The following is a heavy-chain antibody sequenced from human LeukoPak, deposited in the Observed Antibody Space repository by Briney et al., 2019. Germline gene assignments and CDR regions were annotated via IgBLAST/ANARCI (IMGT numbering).Heavy chain of an antibody. V-gene: IGHV3-30*14. Sequence: PGGSLRLSCAASGFTFSSYAMHWVRQAPGKGLEWVAVTSYDGSNKYYADSVKGRFTISRDNSKNTLYLQMNSLRAEDTAMYYCARGLGYCTSTTCLLPFDYWGQGTLVTVSS. CDR2: TSYDGSNK. CDR3: ARGLGYCTSTTCLLPFDY. D-gene: IGHD2-2*01. CDR1: GFTFSSYA. J-gene: IGHJ4*02.